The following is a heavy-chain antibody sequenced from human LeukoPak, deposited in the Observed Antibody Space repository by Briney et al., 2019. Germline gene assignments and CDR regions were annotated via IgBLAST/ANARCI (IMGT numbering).Heavy chain of an antibody. CDR1: GYTFTSYW. V-gene: IGHV5-51*01. J-gene: IGHJ6*03. D-gene: IGHD5-18*01. CDR2: IYLVDSDT. Sequence: GEPRKFSWKGSGYTFTSYWIGWVRQMPGKGLEWMGIIYLVDSDTRYSPPFQGQVTISADKSTSTAYLQWSSLKASDTAMYYCARHDSPYSYGIYYYYMDVWGKGTTVSVSS. CDR3: ARHDSPYSYGIYYYYMDV.